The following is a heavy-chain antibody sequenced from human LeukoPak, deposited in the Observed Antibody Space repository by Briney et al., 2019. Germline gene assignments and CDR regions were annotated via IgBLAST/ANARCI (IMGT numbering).Heavy chain of an antibody. D-gene: IGHD6-13*01. CDR3: AKGGYSSSWAFDY. CDR1: GFTFSSYE. Sequence: PGGSLRLSCAASGFTFSSYEMNWVRQAPGKGLEWVSTLTDSVYSTYYADSVKGRFTISRDNSKNTLSLQMNSLRAEDTAVYYCAKGGYSSSWAFDYWGQGTLVTVSS. CDR2: LTDSVYST. V-gene: IGHV3-23*01. J-gene: IGHJ4*02.